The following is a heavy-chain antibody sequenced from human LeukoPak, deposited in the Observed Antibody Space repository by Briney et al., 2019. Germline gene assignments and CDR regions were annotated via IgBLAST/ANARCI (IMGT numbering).Heavy chain of an antibody. J-gene: IGHJ5*02. CDR3: ARDGPGCTNGVCPILNWFDP. Sequence: PSETPSLTCTVSGGSISSYYWSWIRQPAGKGLEWIGRIYTSGSTNYNPSLKSRVTMSVDTSKNQFSLKLSSVTAADTAVYYCARDGPGCTNGVCPILNWFDPWGQGTLVTVSS. CDR1: GGSISSYY. V-gene: IGHV4-4*07. CDR2: IYTSGST. D-gene: IGHD2-8*01.